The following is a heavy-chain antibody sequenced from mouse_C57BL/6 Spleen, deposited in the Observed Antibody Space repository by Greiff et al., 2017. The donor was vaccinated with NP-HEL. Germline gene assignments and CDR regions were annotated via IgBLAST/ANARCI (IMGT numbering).Heavy chain of an antibody. Sequence: VQLKESGGDLVKPGGSLKLSCAASGFTFSSYGMSWVRQTPDKRLEWVATISSGGSYTYYPDSVKGRFTISRDNAKNTLYLQMSSLKSEDTAMYYCASESYYGYDEGYAMDYWGQGTSVTVSS. V-gene: IGHV5-6*01. CDR3: ASESYYGYDEGYAMDY. CDR1: GFTFSSYG. D-gene: IGHD2-9*01. CDR2: ISSGGSYT. J-gene: IGHJ4*01.